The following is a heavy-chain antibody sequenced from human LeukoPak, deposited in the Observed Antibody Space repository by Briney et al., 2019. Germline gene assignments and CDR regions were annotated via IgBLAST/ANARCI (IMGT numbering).Heavy chain of an antibody. J-gene: IGHJ3*02. CDR3: ARLHRGEEAFDI. Sequence: PSETLSLTCSVSDGSINSYYWSWIRQPPGKGLEWLGYVYYSGSTNYNPSLKSRVTISVDTSKNQFSLKLSSVTAADTAVYYCARLHRGEEAFDIWGQGTMVTVSS. V-gene: IGHV4-59*01. CDR2: VYYSGST. CDR1: DGSINSYY.